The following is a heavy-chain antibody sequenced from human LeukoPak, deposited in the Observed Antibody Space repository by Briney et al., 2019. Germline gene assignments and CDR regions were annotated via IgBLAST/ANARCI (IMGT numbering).Heavy chain of an antibody. J-gene: IGHJ4*02. CDR3: ARQPTWSGYVQPFDY. V-gene: IGHV4-39*01. CDR2: IYYSVST. Sequence: SETLSLTCTVSGGSISSSTSGWGWYWGWIRQPPGKGLEWIGSIYYSVSTYYNPSLKSRVTISVDTSKNQFSLKLSSVTAADTAVYFCARQPTWSGYVQPFDYWGQGTLVTVSS. CDR1: GGSISSSTSGWGWY. D-gene: IGHD3-3*01.